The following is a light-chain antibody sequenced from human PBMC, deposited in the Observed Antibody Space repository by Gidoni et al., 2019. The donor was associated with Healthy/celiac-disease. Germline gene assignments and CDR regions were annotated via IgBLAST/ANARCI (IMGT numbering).Light chain of an antibody. J-gene: IGKJ1*01. CDR1: QSVSSS. Sequence: IVLPQSPATLSLSPGERATLSCRASQSVSSSLAWYQQKPGQAPRLLIYDASNRATGIPARFSGSGSGTDFTLTISSLEPEDCAVYYCQQRSNWSWTFGQGTKVEIK. CDR2: DAS. CDR3: QQRSNWSWT. V-gene: IGKV3-11*01.